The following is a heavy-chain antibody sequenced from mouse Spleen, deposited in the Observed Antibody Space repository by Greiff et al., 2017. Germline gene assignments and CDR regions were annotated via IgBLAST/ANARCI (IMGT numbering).Heavy chain of an antibody. CDR3: TRDRRGSSPVYAMDY. Sequence: EVKLMESGEGLVKPGGSLKLSCAASGFTFSSYAMSWVRQTPEKRLEWVAYISSGGDYIYYADTVKGRFTISRDNARNTLYLQMSSLKSEDTAMYYCTRDRRGSSPVYAMDYWGQGTSVTVSS. J-gene: IGHJ4*01. V-gene: IGHV5-9-1*02. D-gene: IGHD1-1*01. CDR2: ISSGGDYI. CDR1: GFTFSSYA.